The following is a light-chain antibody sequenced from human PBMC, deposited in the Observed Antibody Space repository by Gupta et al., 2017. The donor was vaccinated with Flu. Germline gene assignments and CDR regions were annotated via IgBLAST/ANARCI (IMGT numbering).Light chain of an antibody. J-gene: IGLJ3*02. Sequence: QSVTTLPPSASATLGQGFTIPCSGGRSNLGCNYVQWYKFTPGAAPRLLIFRDDRRPSGVPNRISGSKSGTSASLVISGLQSEDEGEYFCATWDDSLRRWVFGGGTKLTVL. CDR3: ATWDDSLRRWV. V-gene: IGLV1-47*01. CDR2: RDD. CDR1: RSNLGCNY.